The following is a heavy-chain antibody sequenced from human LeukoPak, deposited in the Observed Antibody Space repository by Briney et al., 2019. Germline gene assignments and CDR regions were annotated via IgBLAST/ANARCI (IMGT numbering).Heavy chain of an antibody. CDR3: ARDRPYYDFWSGYYTDY. CDR2: IYTSGST. J-gene: IGHJ4*02. V-gene: IGHV4-61*02. CDR1: GGSISSGSYY. Sequence: PSETLSLTCTVSGGSISSGSYYWSWIRQPAGTGLEWIGRIYTSGSTNYNPSLKSRVTISVDTSKNQFSLKLGSVTAADTAVYYCARDRPYYDFWSGYYTDYWGQGTLVTVSS. D-gene: IGHD3-3*01.